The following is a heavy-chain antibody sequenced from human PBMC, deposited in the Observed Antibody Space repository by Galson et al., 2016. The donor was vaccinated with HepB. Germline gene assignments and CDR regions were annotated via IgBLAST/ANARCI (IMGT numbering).Heavy chain of an antibody. CDR2: MSGRGDNT. Sequence: LRLSCAVSGFSLSTYAMTWVRQAPGKGLEWVSSMSGRGDNTYYADSVRGRFTVSRDESKTTLFLQMNGLRAEDTAVYYCAKVPSVFGVGREDIWGKGTTVTVSS. J-gene: IGHJ6*04. CDR3: AKVPSVFGVGREDI. D-gene: IGHD3-3*01. CDR1: GFSLSTYA. V-gene: IGHV3-23*01.